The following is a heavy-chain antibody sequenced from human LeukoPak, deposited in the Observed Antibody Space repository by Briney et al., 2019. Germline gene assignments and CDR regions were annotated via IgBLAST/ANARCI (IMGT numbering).Heavy chain of an antibody. D-gene: IGHD3-22*01. CDR3: AKGATGDPSSSGY. J-gene: IGHJ1*01. Sequence: GGFLRLSCAASGFTFSNYAMSWVRQAPGKGLEWVSGISWNSDSIGYADSVKGRFTISRDNGKNSLYLQMNSLRTEDTALYNCAKGATGDPSSSGYWGQGTLVTVSS. V-gene: IGHV3-9*01. CDR2: ISWNSDSI. CDR1: GFTFSNYA.